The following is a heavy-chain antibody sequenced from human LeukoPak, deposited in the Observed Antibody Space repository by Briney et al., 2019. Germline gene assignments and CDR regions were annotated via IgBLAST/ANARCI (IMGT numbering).Heavy chain of an antibody. CDR2: ISTYNGNT. D-gene: IGHD1-26*01. CDR1: GGTFSSYA. Sequence: ASVKVSCKASGGTFSSYAISWVRQAPGQGLEWMGWISTYNGNTNYAQILQGRVTVTTDTSTSTAYMELRSLTSDDTAVYYCARDRDVSGSQNYWGQGTLVTVSS. CDR3: ARDRDVSGSQNY. V-gene: IGHV1-18*01. J-gene: IGHJ4*02.